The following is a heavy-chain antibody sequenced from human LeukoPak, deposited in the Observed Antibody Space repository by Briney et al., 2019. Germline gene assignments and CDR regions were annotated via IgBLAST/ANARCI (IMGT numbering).Heavy chain of an antibody. CDR1: GYTFTGYY. V-gene: IGHV1-2*02. CDR2: INPNSGGT. J-gene: IGHJ6*03. CDR3: ARGPNRGYYYYYYMDV. Sequence: ASVKVSCKASGYTFTGYYMHWVRQAPGQGLEWMGWINPNSGGTNYAQKFQGRVTMTRDTSISTAYMELSRLRSDDTAVYYCARGPNRGYYYYYYMDVWGKGTTVTVSS.